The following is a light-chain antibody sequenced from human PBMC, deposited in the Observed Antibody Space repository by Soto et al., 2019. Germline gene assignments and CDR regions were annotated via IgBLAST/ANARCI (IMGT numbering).Light chain of an antibody. CDR3: QQRSNWPPT. J-gene: IGKJ5*01. CDR2: DAS. Sequence: EIVLTQSPATLSLSPGERATLSCRASQSVSSYLAWYQQKRGQAPRLLIFDASNRATGIPARFSGSEPGTYVTLTISSLEPEDFAVYYCQQRSNWPPTFGQGTRLETK. V-gene: IGKV3-11*01. CDR1: QSVSSY.